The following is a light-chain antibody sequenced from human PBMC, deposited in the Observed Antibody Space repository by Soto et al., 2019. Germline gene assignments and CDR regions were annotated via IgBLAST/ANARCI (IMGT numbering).Light chain of an antibody. Sequence: DIQMTQSPSTLSSSVVERFTLTCRASQSISSWLAWYQQKPGKAPVILIYAASTLQSGVTSRFTGSRSETNFTIIINSLQPEDFATYYCQPSYTTPLTVGEGTKVEIK. J-gene: IGKJ4*01. CDR3: QPSYTTPLT. V-gene: IGKV1-39*01. CDR2: AAS. CDR1: QSISSW.